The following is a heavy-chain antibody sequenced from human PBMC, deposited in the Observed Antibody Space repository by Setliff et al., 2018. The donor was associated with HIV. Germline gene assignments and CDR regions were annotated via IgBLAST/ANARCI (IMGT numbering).Heavy chain of an antibody. CDR1: GYTFTNYG. Sequence: ASVKVSCKASGYTFTNYGINWVRQAPGQGLEWMGWISAYNGNTNHAQKLQGRVIMTTDTSTSTVYMEMRSLRSDDTAVYYYARQYSSGSRLDYWGQGTLVTVSS. J-gene: IGHJ4*02. D-gene: IGHD6-19*01. CDR2: ISAYNGNT. CDR3: ARQYSSGSRLDY. V-gene: IGHV1-18*01.